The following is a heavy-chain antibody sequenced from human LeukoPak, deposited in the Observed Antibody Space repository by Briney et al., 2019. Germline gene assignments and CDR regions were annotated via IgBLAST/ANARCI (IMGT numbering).Heavy chain of an antibody. J-gene: IGHJ4*02. CDR1: GGSISSSSYY. CDR3: ARDDLLYSSGPPPYYFDY. Sequence: PSETLSLTCTVSGGSISSSSYYWGWIRQPPGKGLEWIGSIYYSGSTYYNPSLKSRVTISVDTSKNQFSLKLSSVTAADTAVYYCARDDLLYSSGPPPYYFDYWGQGTLVTVSS. D-gene: IGHD6-19*01. V-gene: IGHV4-39*07. CDR2: IYYSGST.